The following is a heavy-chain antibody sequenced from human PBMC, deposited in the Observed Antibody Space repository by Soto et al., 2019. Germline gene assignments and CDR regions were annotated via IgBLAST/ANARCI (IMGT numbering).Heavy chain of an antibody. CDR3: ARNRRSFVVVVAAKSYYGMDV. CDR2: INHSGST. J-gene: IGHJ6*02. Sequence: SETLSLTCTVYGGSFSGYYWSWIRQPPGKGLEWIGEINHSGSTNYNPSLKSRVTISVDTSKNQFSLKLSSVTAADTAVYYCARNRRSFVVVVAAKSYYGMDVWGQGTTVTVSS. CDR1: GGSFSGYY. D-gene: IGHD2-15*01. V-gene: IGHV4-34*01.